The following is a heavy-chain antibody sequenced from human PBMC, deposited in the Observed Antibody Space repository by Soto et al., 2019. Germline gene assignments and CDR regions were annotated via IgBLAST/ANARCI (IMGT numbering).Heavy chain of an antibody. CDR2: VGSGSGPL. CDR3: ASDRKGHYCIDY. CDR1: GFTLSTYS. J-gene: IGHJ4*02. V-gene: IGHV3-48*02. D-gene: IGHD4-4*01. Sequence: EVQLVESGGGWVQPGGSLRLSCAASGFTLSTYSMNWVRQAPGKGLEWISHVGSGSGPLLYADSVKGRFTISRDNAKNPLYLQINILRDEDTAIYYGASDRKGHYCIDYWGQGIPLSVSS.